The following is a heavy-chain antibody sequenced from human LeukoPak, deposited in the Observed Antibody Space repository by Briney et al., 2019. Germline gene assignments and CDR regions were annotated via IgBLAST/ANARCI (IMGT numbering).Heavy chain of an antibody. CDR3: ARDQRYCSSSSCPWEPFDY. CDR1: GFTFSSYW. J-gene: IGHJ4*02. CDR2: IKQDGSEK. D-gene: IGHD2-2*01. V-gene: IGHV3-7*05. Sequence: PGGSLRLSCAASGFTFSSYWMSWVRQAPGKGLEWVANIKQDGSEKYYVDSVKGRFTISRDNAKNSLYLQMNSLRADDTAVYYCARDQRYCSSSSCPWEPFDYWGQGTLVTVSS.